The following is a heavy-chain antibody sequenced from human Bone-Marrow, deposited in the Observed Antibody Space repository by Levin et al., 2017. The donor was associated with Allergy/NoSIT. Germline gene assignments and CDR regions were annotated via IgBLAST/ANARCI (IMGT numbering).Heavy chain of an antibody. CDR3: ARGGAVAGETDY. J-gene: IGHJ4*02. CDR1: GFTFSSYD. D-gene: IGHD6-19*01. V-gene: IGHV3-13*05. CDR2: IGTAGDP. Sequence: GESLKISCAASGFTFSSYDMHWVRQATGKGLEWVSAIGTAGDPYYPGSVKGRFTISRENAKNSLYLQMNSLRAGDTAVYYCARGGAVAGETDYWGQGTLVTVSS.